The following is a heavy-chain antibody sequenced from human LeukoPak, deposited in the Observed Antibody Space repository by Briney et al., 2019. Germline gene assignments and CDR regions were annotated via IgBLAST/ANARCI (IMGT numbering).Heavy chain of an antibody. CDR1: GYTFTTDY. V-gene: IGHV1-18*04. D-gene: IGHD7-27*01. CDR3: AGRDNWGSRAFDI. J-gene: IGHJ3*02. Sequence: ASVKVSCKASGYTFTTDYIHWVRQAPGQGLEWMGWISAYNGNTNYAQKLQGRVTMTTDTSTSTAYMELRSLRSDDTAVYYCAGRDNWGSRAFDIWGQGTMVTVSS. CDR2: ISAYNGNT.